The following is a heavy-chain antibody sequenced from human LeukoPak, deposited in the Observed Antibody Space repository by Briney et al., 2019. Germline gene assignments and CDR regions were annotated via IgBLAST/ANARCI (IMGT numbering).Heavy chain of an antibody. CDR1: GGTFSSYA. CDR2: IIPIFGIA. J-gene: IGHJ5*02. D-gene: IGHD2-2*01. Sequence: SVKVSCKASGGTFSSYAISWVRQAPGQGLEWMGRIIPIFGIANYAQKFQGRVTITADKSTSTAYMELSSLRSEDTAVYYCAGDPDQLLARGWFDPWGQGTLVTVSS. CDR3: AGDPDQLLARGWFDP. V-gene: IGHV1-69*04.